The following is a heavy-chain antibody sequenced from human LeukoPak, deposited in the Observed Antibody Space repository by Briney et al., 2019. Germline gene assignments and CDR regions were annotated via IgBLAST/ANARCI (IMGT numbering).Heavy chain of an antibody. Sequence: PGGSLRFSCAVSGFTVSNNYMSWVRQPPGKGLEWVSAIYSGGSTYYADSVKGRFTISRDNSKNTLYVQMNSLRADDTAVYYCAKDPGWFGEDKNWYFDLWGRGTLVTVSS. CDR1: GFTVSNNY. D-gene: IGHD3-10*01. CDR2: IYSGGST. CDR3: AKDPGWFGEDKNWYFDL. V-gene: IGHV3-53*01. J-gene: IGHJ2*01.